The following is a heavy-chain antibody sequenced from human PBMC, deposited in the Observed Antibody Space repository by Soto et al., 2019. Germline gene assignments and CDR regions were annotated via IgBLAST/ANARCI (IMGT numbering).Heavy chain of an antibody. Sequence: GGSLRLSCAASGFTFSSYAMSWVRQAPGKGLEWVSAISGSGGSTYYADSAKGRFTISRDNSKNTLYLQMNSLRAEDTAVYYCAKPHYDGSGYYYVHVLFDAFDIWGQGTMVTVSS. CDR2: ISGSGGST. D-gene: IGHD3-22*01. CDR3: AKPHYDGSGYYYVHVLFDAFDI. CDR1: GFTFSSYA. J-gene: IGHJ3*02. V-gene: IGHV3-23*01.